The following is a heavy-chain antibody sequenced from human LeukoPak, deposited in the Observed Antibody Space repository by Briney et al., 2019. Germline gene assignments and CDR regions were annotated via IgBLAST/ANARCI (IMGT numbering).Heavy chain of an antibody. D-gene: IGHD5-12*01. J-gene: IGHJ6*03. V-gene: IGHV3-21*01. Sequence: GGSLRLSCAASGFTFDDYGMSWVRQAPGKAMEWVSSITSSGTYTFYADSVKGRFTISRDNAKNSLFLQMDSLGPEDTAVYFCARDPYSGNYGAYYYYYMDVWGKGTTVTISS. CDR3: ARDPYSGNYGAYYYYYMDV. CDR1: GFTFDDYG. CDR2: ITSSGTYT.